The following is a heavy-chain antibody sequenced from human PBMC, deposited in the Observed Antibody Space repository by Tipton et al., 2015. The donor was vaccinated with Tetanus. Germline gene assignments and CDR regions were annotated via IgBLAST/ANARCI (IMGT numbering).Heavy chain of an antibody. J-gene: IGHJ6*02. CDR1: GYTFTSYG. CDR2: ISAYHGNT. D-gene: IGHD6-19*01. V-gene: IGHV1-18*04. CDR3: ARDGYRSGWYRGDYYYGMDV. Sequence: QGQLVQSGAEVKKPGASVKVSCKASGYTFTSYGISWVRQAPGQGLEWIGWISAYHGNTNYAQKLQGRVTMTTDTSTSTAYMELRSLRSDDTAVYYCARDGYRSGWYRGDYYYGMDVWGQGTTVTVSS.